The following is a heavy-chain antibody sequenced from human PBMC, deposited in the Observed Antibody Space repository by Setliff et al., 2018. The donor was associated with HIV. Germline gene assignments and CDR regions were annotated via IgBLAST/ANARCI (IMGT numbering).Heavy chain of an antibody. V-gene: IGHV3-48*01. CDR3: GPIVYCGGHCSGGFDI. CDR1: GFTFSSYN. J-gene: IGHJ3*02. Sequence: GGSLRLSCAASGFTFSSYNMNWVRQAPGKGLEWVSYISSSSSTIYYADSVKGRFTISRDNAKNSLYLQMNSLRAEDTAVYYCGPIVYCGGHCSGGFDIWGQGTMVTVSS. CDR2: ISSSSSTI. D-gene: IGHD2-21*01.